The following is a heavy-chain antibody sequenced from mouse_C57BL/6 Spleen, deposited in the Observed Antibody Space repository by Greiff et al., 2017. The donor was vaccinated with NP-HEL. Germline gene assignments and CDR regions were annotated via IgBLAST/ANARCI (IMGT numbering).Heavy chain of an antibody. CDR3: ARALHALRYFDV. CDR2: ISGGGGNT. CDR1: GFTFSSYT. Sequence: EVKLVESGGGLVKPGGSLKLSCAASGFTFSSYTMSWVRQTPEKRLEWVATISGGGGNTYYPDSVKGRFTISRDNAKNTLYLQMSSLRSEDTALYYCARALHALRYFDVWGTGTTVTVSS. D-gene: IGHD1-1*01. J-gene: IGHJ1*03. V-gene: IGHV5-9*01.